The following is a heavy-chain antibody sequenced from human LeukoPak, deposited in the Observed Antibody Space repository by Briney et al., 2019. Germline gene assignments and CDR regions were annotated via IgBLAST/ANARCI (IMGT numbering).Heavy chain of an antibody. J-gene: IGHJ3*01. Sequence: PGGSLRLSCVASGFTFNTYWMSWVRQAPGKGLEWVANINHDGSGKYYVDSVKGRLTISRDNAKNSLYLQMNSPRVEDTAVYYCASDPFNIAAHDAFNFWGQGTAVTVSS. D-gene: IGHD2-21*01. CDR3: ASDPFNIAAHDAFNF. CDR2: INHDGSGK. CDR1: GFTFNTYW. V-gene: IGHV3-7*01.